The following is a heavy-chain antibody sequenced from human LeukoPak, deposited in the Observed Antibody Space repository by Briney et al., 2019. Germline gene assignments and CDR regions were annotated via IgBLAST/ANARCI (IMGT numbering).Heavy chain of an antibody. J-gene: IGHJ4*02. CDR2: IYYSGST. Sequence: PSETLSLTCTVSGGSISSYYWSWIRQPLGKGLEWIGYIYYSGSTNYNPSLKSRVTISVDTSKNQFSLKLSSVTAADTAVYYCARGVGLTQGGTFDYWGQGTLVTVSS. CDR1: GGSISSYY. V-gene: IGHV4-59*08. CDR3: ARGVGLTQGGTFDY. D-gene: IGHD1-1*01.